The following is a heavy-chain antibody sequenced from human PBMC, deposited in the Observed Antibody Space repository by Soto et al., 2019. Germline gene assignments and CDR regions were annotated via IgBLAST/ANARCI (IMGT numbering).Heavy chain of an antibody. D-gene: IGHD6-6*01. J-gene: IGHJ5*02. CDR3: AKDLTRQLAYWLDP. Sequence: GGPVKVSCKASGFSFTGYYIHWLRQAPGRGLEWMGWINAHSGGTEYAQKFQGRVTLTRDTSIATAYLTLTSLTSDDTALYYCAKDLTRQLAYWLDPWGQGTQVTVSS. V-gene: IGHV1-2*02. CDR1: GFSFTGYY. CDR2: INAHSGGT.